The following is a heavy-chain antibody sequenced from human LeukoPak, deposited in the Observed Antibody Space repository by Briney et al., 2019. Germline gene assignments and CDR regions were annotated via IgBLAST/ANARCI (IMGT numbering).Heavy chain of an antibody. Sequence: SETLSLTCTVSGGSISSYYWSWIRQPPGKGLEWIGYIYYSGSTNYNPSLKSRVTISVDTSKNQFSLKLSSVTAADTALYYCARDLSGATTFDYWGQGTLVTVSS. CDR1: GGSISSYY. CDR2: IYYSGST. J-gene: IGHJ4*02. V-gene: IGHV4-59*12. D-gene: IGHD1-26*01. CDR3: ARDLSGATTFDY.